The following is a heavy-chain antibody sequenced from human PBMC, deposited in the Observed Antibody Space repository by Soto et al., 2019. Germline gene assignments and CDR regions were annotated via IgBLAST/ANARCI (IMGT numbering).Heavy chain of an antibody. CDR1: GGTFSSYA. Sequence: GASVKVSCKASGGTFSSYAISCVRQAPGQGLEWMGGIIPIFGTANYAQKFQGRVTITADESTSTAYMELSSLRSEDTAVYYCASILGVEMATISYPYYFDYWGQGTLVTVS. D-gene: IGHD5-12*01. CDR3: ASILGVEMATISYPYYFDY. V-gene: IGHV1-69*13. CDR2: IIPIFGTA. J-gene: IGHJ4*02.